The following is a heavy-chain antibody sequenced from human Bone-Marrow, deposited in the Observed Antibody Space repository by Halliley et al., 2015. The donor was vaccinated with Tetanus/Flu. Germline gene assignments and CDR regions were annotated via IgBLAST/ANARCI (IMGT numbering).Heavy chain of an antibody. D-gene: IGHD6-13*01. J-gene: IGHJ3*02. CDR2: TDFGGNT. V-gene: IGHV3-53*01. CDR3: ARNKASSWADALDI. Sequence: AAVTDFGGNTKYAESGEGRFTVSREKSKNTLYLQRNSLRGDDTAVYYCARNKASSWADALDIWGQGTMVTVSS.